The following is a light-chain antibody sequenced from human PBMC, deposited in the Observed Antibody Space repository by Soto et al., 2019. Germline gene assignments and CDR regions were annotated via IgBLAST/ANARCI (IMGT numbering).Light chain of an antibody. CDR3: QQYGSSSFT. J-gene: IGKJ2*01. Sequence: EIVLTQSPGTLSLSPGEGATLSCRASQSVASSYLAWYQQNPGQAPRLIIYGASNRATGTPDRFSGGGSGTVFPLTISRLEPEDFAVYYCQQYGSSSFTFGQGTKLEIK. V-gene: IGKV3-20*01. CDR1: QSVASSY. CDR2: GAS.